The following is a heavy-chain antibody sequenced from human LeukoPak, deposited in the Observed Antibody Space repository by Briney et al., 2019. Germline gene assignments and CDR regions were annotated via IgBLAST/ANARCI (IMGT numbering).Heavy chain of an antibody. J-gene: IGHJ4*02. V-gene: IGHV3-48*01. Sequence: GGSLRLSCAASGFTFSTYSMKWVRQAPGKGLEWVSYISDSSAIYYADSVKGRFTISRDNAKNSLYLQMNSLRAEDTAVYYCASIGDYVAFDYWGQGTLVTVSS. CDR1: GFTFSTYS. CDR3: ASIGDYVAFDY. D-gene: IGHD4-17*01. CDR2: ISDSSAI.